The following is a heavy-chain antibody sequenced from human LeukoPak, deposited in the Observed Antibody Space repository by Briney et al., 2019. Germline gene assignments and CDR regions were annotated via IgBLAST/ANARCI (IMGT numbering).Heavy chain of an antibody. J-gene: IGHJ3*02. Sequence: NPGGSLRLSCAASGFTFGDYYMSWIRQAPGKGLEWGSYISSSGSTIYYADSVKGRFTISRANAENSLYLQMNSLRADNTAVYYCARERSPQKSRFGGAAFDIWGQGTMVTVSS. D-gene: IGHD3-10*01. CDR2: ISSSGSTI. CDR1: GFTFGDYY. CDR3: ARERSPQKSRFGGAAFDI. V-gene: IGHV3-11*04.